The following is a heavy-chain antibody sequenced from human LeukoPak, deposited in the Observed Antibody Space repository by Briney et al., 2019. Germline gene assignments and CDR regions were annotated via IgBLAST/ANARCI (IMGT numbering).Heavy chain of an antibody. CDR1: GGSISSSSYY. Sequence: SSETLSLTCTVSGGSISSSSYYWGWIRQPPGKGLEWIGSIYYSGSTYYNPSLKSRVTISVDTSKNQFSLKLSSVTAADTAVYYCARDGLLWFGELSHNYGMDVWGKGTTVTVSS. CDR3: ARDGLLWFGELSHNYGMDV. J-gene: IGHJ6*04. V-gene: IGHV4-39*07. CDR2: IYYSGST. D-gene: IGHD3-10*01.